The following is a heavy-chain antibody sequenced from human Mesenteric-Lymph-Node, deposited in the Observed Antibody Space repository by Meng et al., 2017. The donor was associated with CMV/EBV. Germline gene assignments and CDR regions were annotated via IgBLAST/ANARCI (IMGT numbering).Heavy chain of an antibody. J-gene: IGHJ4*02. V-gene: IGHV3-43*01. D-gene: IGHD3-16*01. CDR3: AKGGFGVTSTSLFYFFDS. CDR2: ISGDGDTT. Sequence: FTFDDYTMHWVRQAPGKGLEWISVISGDGDTTYYADSVKGRFTISRDNSKDSLYLQMNSLRSEDAAFYYCAKGGFGVTSTSLFYFFDSWGQGTLVTVSS. CDR1: FTFDDYT.